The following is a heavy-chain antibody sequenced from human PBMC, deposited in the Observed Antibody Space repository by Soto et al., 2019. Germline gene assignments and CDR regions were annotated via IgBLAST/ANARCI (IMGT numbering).Heavy chain of an antibody. J-gene: IGHJ4*02. CDR2: IGGSGGSR. V-gene: IGHV3-23*01. CDR3: ARDLEAYYYASGK. Sequence: EVLLLDYGGGLVQPGGSLRLSCAASGFTFSSYAMSWVRRVPGKGLEWVSGIGGSGGSRYYVDSVKGRFTISRDNSKTMLYLQMNSLRAEDTAVYYCARDLEAYYYASGKWGQGTLVTVSS. D-gene: IGHD3-10*01. CDR1: GFTFSSYA.